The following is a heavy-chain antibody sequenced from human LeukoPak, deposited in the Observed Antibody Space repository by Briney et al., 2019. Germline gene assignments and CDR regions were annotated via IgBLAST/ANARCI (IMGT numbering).Heavy chain of an antibody. V-gene: IGHV1-46*01. D-gene: IGHD4-23*01. CDR3: ARQTTVGAFDI. Sequence: ASVKVSCKASGYTFTGYYMHWVRQAPGQGLEWVGLINPSSGTTSYAQNFQGRVTMTRDLSTNTVNMELSNLTSEDTALYHCARQTTVGAFDIWGQGSMVTVSS. CDR2: INPSSGTT. CDR1: GYTFTGYY. J-gene: IGHJ3*02.